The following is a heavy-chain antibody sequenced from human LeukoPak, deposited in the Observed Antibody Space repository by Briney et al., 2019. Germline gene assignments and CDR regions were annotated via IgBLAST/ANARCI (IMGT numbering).Heavy chain of an antibody. CDR1: GGSISSYY. CDR3: ARDIVVVPAAPSRYYYYGMDV. J-gene: IGHJ6*02. D-gene: IGHD2-2*01. Sequence: SETLSLTCTVSGGSISSYYWSWIRQPPGKGLEWIGYIYYSGSTNYNPSLKSRVTISVDTSKNQFSLKLSSVTAADTAVYYCARDIVVVPAAPSRYYYYGMDVWGQGTTVTVSS. CDR2: IYYSGST. V-gene: IGHV4-59*01.